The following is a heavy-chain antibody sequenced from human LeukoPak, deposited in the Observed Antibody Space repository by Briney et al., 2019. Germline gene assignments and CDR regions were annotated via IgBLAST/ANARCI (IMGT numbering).Heavy chain of an antibody. D-gene: IGHD3-22*01. Sequence: PVGSLRLSCAASGFTFSNYAMSWVRQAPGKGLEWVSAMSGSSGSTWYADSVKGRFTISRDNSKNTLYLQMNSLGAEDTAVYYCAKDVERSGYYLFDYWGQGTLVTVSS. J-gene: IGHJ4*02. CDR3: AKDVERSGYYLFDY. CDR1: GFTFSNYA. V-gene: IGHV3-23*01. CDR2: MSGSSGST.